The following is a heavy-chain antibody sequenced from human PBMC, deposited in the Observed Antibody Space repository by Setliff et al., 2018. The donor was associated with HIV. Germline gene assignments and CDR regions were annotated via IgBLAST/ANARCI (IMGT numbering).Heavy chain of an antibody. CDR3: AREMITMVRVVVYYYYMDV. D-gene: IGHD3-10*01. CDR2: IIPIFGTA. J-gene: IGHJ6*03. Sequence: SVKVSCKASGGTFSSYAISWVRRAPGQGLEWMGRIIPIFGTANYAQKFQGRVTITADKSTSTAYMELSSLRSEDTAVYYCAREMITMVRVVVYYYYMDVWGKGTTVTVSS. V-gene: IGHV1-69*06. CDR1: GGTFSSYA.